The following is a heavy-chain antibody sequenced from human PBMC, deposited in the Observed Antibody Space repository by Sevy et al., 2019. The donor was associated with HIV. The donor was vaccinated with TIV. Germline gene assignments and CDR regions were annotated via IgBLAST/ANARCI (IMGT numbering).Heavy chain of an antibody. CDR1: GGSISSSSYY. CDR2: IYYSGGT. Sequence: SETLSLTCTVSGGSISSSSYYWGWIRQPPGKGLEWIGSIYYSGGTYYNPSLKSRVTISVDTSKNQFSLKLSSVTAADTAVYYCARQRGSSQEFDYWGQGTLVTVSS. CDR3: ARQRGSSQEFDY. V-gene: IGHV4-39*01. D-gene: IGHD6-6*01. J-gene: IGHJ4*02.